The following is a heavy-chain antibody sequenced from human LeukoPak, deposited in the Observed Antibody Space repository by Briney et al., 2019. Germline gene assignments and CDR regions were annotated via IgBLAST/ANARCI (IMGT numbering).Heavy chain of an antibody. CDR1: GFTFSSYD. J-gene: IGHJ4*02. D-gene: IGHD3-10*01. Sequence: PGGSLRLSCAASGFTFSSYDMHWVRQAPGKGLEWVAVISYDGSNKYYADSVKGRFTISRDNSKNTLYLQMNSLRAEDTAVYYCAKDRGLDYWGQGTLVTVSS. CDR2: ISYDGSNK. CDR3: AKDRGLDY. V-gene: IGHV3-30*18.